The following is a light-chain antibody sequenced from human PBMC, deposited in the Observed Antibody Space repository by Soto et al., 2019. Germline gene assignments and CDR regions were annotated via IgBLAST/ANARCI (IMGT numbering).Light chain of an antibody. CDR1: QTFGRTY. CDR3: QQYGSPPLT. J-gene: IGKJ4*01. V-gene: IGKV3-20*01. Sequence: VLTQSPGTLSLSPGERATLSCRASQTFGRTYLAWYQQKPGQAPRLLVYGASTRATGIPDRFSGSGSGTDFTLIISRLEPEDFAVYYCQQYGSPPLTFGGGTKVDIK. CDR2: GAS.